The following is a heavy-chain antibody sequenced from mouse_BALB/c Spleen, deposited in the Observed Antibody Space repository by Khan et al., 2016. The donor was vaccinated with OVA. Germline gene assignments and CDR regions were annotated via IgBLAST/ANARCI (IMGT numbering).Heavy chain of an antibody. D-gene: IGHD1-1*02. Sequence: QVRLQQSGAELAKPGASVKMSCTASGYTFTSYWMHWIKQRPGQGLEWIGYINPTSGYTDYNQKFKDKATLTADKSSSTAYMQLSSLTSDDSAVYYCARGSIDYWGQGTALTVSS. V-gene: IGHV1-7*01. CDR3: ARGSIDY. CDR1: GYTFTSYW. CDR2: INPTSGYT. J-gene: IGHJ2*01.